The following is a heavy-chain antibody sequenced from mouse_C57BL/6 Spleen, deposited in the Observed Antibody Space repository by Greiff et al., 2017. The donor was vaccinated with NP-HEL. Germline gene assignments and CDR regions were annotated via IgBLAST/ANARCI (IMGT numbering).Heavy chain of an antibody. V-gene: IGHV3-6*01. D-gene: IGHD2-1*01. CDR2: ISYDGSN. Sequence: EVQLQESGPGLVKPSQSLSLTCSVTGYSITSGYYWNWIRQFPGNKLEWMGYISYDGSNNYNPSLKNRISITRDTSKNQFFLKLNSVTTEDTATYYCAGYYGNSFAYWGQGTLVTVSA. CDR3: AGYYGNSFAY. J-gene: IGHJ3*01. CDR1: GYSITSGYY.